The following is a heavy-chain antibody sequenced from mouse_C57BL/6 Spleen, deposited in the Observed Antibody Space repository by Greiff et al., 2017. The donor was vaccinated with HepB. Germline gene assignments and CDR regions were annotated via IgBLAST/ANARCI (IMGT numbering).Heavy chain of an antibody. CDR2: ISYDGSN. J-gene: IGHJ3*01. CDR1: GYSITSGYY. Sequence: EVQLQQSGPGLVKPSQSLSLTCSVTGYSITSGYYWNWIRQFPGNKLEWMGYISYDGSNNYNPSLKNRISITRDTSKNQFFLKLNSVTTEDTATYYCAREEDSSNYVAWFAYWGQGTLVTVSA. CDR3: AREEDSSNYVAWFAY. D-gene: IGHD2-5*01. V-gene: IGHV3-6*01.